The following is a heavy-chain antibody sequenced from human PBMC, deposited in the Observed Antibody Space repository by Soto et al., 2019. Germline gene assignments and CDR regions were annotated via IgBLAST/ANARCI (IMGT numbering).Heavy chain of an antibody. Sequence: QVQLVQSGAEVKKPGASVKVSCKASGYTFTSYAMHWVRQAPGQRLEWMGWINAGNGNTKYSQKFQGRVTITRDTSGSTAYMELSSLRSEDTAVYYCARGDDILTGYTTYNWFDPWGQGTLVTVSS. J-gene: IGHJ5*02. V-gene: IGHV1-3*01. CDR1: GYTFTSYA. D-gene: IGHD3-9*01. CDR3: ARGDDILTGYTTYNWFDP. CDR2: INAGNGNT.